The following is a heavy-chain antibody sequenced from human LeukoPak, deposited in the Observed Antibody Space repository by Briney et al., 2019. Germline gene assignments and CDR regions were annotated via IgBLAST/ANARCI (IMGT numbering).Heavy chain of an antibody. CDR1: GFTFSSYG. CDR2: ISYDGSSK. Sequence: GRSLRLSCAASGFTFSSYGMHWVRQAPGKGLEWVAVISYDGSSKYYADSVKGRFTISRDNSKNTLYLQMNSLGAEDTAVYHCAKDLRTRTYYYDSSGYLRDWGQGTLVTVSS. D-gene: IGHD3-22*01. V-gene: IGHV3-30*18. CDR3: AKDLRTRTYYYDSSGYLRD. J-gene: IGHJ4*02.